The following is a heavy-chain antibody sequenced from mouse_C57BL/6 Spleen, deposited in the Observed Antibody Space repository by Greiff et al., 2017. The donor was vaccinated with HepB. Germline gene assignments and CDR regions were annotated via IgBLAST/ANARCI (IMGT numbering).Heavy chain of an antibody. D-gene: IGHD1-1*01. CDR1: GFTFSHYG. Sequence: EVKLVESGGGLVKPGGSLKLSCAASGFTFSHYGMHWVRQAPEKGLEWVAYISSGSSTIYYADTVKGRFTISRDNAKNTLFLQMTSLRSEDTAMYYCARGYYGSFMDYWGQGTSVTVSS. J-gene: IGHJ4*01. CDR3: ARGYYGSFMDY. CDR2: ISSGSSTI. V-gene: IGHV5-17*01.